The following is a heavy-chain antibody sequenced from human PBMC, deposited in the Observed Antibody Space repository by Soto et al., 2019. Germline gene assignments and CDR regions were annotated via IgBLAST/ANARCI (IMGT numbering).Heavy chain of an antibody. Sequence: GGSLRLSCAASGFTFSSYGMSWVRQAPGKGLEWVSAISGSGGSTYYADSVKGRFTISRDNSKNTLYLQMNSLRAEDTAVYYCAKNSLRYYGDSNFDYWGQGTLVTVSS. CDR2: ISGSGGST. J-gene: IGHJ4*02. V-gene: IGHV3-23*01. CDR1: GFTFSSYG. D-gene: IGHD4-17*01. CDR3: AKNSLRYYGDSNFDY.